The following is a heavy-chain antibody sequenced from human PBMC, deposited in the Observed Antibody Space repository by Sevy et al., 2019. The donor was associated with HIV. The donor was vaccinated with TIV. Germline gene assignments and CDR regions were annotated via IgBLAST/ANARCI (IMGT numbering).Heavy chain of an antibody. D-gene: IGHD6-6*01. CDR1: GYTFTSYA. J-gene: IGHJ6*02. CDR3: ARPLTIIGARIYYYGMDV. Sequence: ASVKVSCKASGYTFTSYAMNWVRQAPGQGLEWMGWINTNTGNPTYAEGFTGRFVFSLDTSVSTAYLQISSLKAEDTAVYYCARPLTIIGARIYYYGMDVWGQGTTVTVS. V-gene: IGHV7-4-1*02. CDR2: INTNTGNP.